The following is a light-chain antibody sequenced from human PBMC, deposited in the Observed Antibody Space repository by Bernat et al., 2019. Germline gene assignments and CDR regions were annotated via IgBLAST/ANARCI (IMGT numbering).Light chain of an antibody. V-gene: IGLV3-25*03. Sequence: SYELTQPPSVSVSPRQTARITCSGDALPNQYAYWYQQKPGQAPMVVIYKDSERPSGIPARFSGSSSGTTVTLTISGVQTEDEADYYCQSADTSGTYRVFGGGTKLTVL. CDR2: KDS. CDR1: ALPNQY. CDR3: QSADTSGTYRV. J-gene: IGLJ3*02.